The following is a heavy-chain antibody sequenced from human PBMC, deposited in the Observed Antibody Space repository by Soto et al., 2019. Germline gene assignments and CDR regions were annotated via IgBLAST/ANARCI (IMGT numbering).Heavy chain of an antibody. V-gene: IGHV4-31*03. CDR1: GGSISSGGYY. D-gene: IGHD6-19*01. Sequence: QVQLQESGPGLVKPSQTLSLTCTVSGGSISSGGYYWSWIRQHPGKGLEWIGYIYYRGSTYYNPSVKSRVTRSVDTSKSQFSLKLSSVTAADTAVYYCARDFTDSSGPTLGMGVWGQGTTVTVSS. CDR3: ARDFTDSSGPTLGMGV. CDR2: IYYRGST. J-gene: IGHJ6*02.